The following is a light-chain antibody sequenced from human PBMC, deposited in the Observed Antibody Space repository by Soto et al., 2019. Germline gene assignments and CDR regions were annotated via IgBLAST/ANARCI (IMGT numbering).Light chain of an antibody. CDR1: QTIYSN. Sequence: IMMTQSPATLSVSLGERATLSCRAGQTIYSNVAWYQQRPGQAPRLLIYRASTRATGVPARFSGSGSGTEFTLTISSLQSEDLAIYYCQQYQNLWTFGQGTKVEIK. J-gene: IGKJ1*01. CDR3: QQYQNLWT. CDR2: RAS. V-gene: IGKV3-15*01.